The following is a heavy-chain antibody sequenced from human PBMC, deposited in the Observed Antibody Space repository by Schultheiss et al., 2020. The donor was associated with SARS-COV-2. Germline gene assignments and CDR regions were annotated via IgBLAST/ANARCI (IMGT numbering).Heavy chain of an antibody. V-gene: IGHV3-30-3*01. Sequence: GGSLRLSCAASGFTFSSYPMHWVRQAPGKGLEWVALISYDESNKYYADSVKGRFTISRDNSESTVYLQMNSLRADDTAVYFCARRSGGSKDSWGQGTLVTVSS. J-gene: IGHJ4*02. D-gene: IGHD3-16*01. CDR2: ISYDESNK. CDR3: ARRSGGSKDS. CDR1: GFTFSSYP.